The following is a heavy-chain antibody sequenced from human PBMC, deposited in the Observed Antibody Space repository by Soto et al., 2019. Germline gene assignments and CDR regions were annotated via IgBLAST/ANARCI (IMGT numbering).Heavy chain of an antibody. CDR1: GFTFSSYA. CDR2: ISSNGGST. Sequence: HPXESLRLSCSASGFTFSSYAMHWVRQAPGEGLEYVSAISSNGGSTYYADSVKGRFTISRDNSKNTLYLQMNSLRAEDTAVYYCAKDHDYSKRAFLGVYYGMDVWGQGTTVTVSS. CDR3: AKDHDYSKRAFLGVYYGMDV. J-gene: IGHJ6*02. D-gene: IGHD4-4*01. V-gene: IGHV3-64*04.